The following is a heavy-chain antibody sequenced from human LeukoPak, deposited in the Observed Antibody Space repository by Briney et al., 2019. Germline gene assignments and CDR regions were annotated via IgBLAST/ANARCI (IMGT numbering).Heavy chain of an antibody. D-gene: IGHD3-10*01. CDR3: ARGWYYYGSGSYRWFDP. CDR2: INHSGST. Sequence: TSETLSLTCAVYGGSFSGYYWSWIRQSPGKGLEWIGEINHSGSTNYNPSLKSRVTISVDTSKNQFSLKLSSVTAADTAVYYCARGWYYYGSGSYRWFDPWGQGTLVTVSS. CDR1: GGSFSGYY. V-gene: IGHV4-34*01. J-gene: IGHJ5*02.